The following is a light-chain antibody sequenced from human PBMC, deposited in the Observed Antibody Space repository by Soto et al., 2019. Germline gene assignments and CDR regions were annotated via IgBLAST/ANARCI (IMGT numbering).Light chain of an antibody. CDR2: KAS. J-gene: IGKJ1*01. V-gene: IGKV1-5*03. Sequence: DIQMTQSPSTLSASVGDRVTITCRASQSISNWLAWYQEKPGKAPKLRIYKASSLESGVPSRFSGSGSGTEFTLTISSLQPDDFATYYCQQYNSYSTFGQGTKVDI. CDR1: QSISNW. CDR3: QQYNSYST.